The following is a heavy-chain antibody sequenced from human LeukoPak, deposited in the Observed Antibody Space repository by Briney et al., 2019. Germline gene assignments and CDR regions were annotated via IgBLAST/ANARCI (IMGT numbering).Heavy chain of an antibody. Sequence: GGSLRLSCAASGFTVSSNYMSWVRQAQGKGLEWVSVIYSGGSTYYADSVKGRFTISRDNSKNTLYLQMNSLRAEDTAVYYCAREGENWGRYWYFDLWGRGTLVTVSS. CDR1: GFTVSSNY. J-gene: IGHJ2*01. D-gene: IGHD7-27*01. CDR3: AREGENWGRYWYFDL. V-gene: IGHV3-53*01. CDR2: IYSGGST.